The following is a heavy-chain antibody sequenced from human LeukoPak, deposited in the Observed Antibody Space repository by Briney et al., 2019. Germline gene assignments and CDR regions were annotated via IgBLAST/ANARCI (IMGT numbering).Heavy chain of an antibody. CDR3: AKVGGPAVMELGTRGVATTIEPGY. J-gene: IGHJ4*02. V-gene: IGHV3-7*03. CDR1: GFTFSTYW. CDR2: INLAGSER. Sequence: PGGSLRLSCAASGFTFSTYWMRWVRQSPGKGLEWVAYINLAGSERSYVDSVKGRFTISRDNSKNSLYLQMNSLRAEDTAVYYCAKVGGPAVMELGTRGVATTIEPGYWGQGTLVTVSS. D-gene: IGHD5-24*01.